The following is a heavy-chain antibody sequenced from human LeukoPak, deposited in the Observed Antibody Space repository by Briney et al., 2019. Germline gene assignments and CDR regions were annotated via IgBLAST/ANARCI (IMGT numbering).Heavy chain of an antibody. CDR3: AKDKISVAAPSGFLDY. D-gene: IGHD1-26*01. CDR2: ISGGGGDT. CDR1: GFTFRSYA. J-gene: IGHJ4*01. V-gene: IGHV3-23*01. Sequence: GSLRLSCAASGFTFRSYAMSWVRQAPGKGLEWVSSISGGGGDTYYADSVKGRFTVSRDNSKNTLYLQMNNLRAEDTATYYCAKDKISVAAPSGFLDYWGLGTLVTASS.